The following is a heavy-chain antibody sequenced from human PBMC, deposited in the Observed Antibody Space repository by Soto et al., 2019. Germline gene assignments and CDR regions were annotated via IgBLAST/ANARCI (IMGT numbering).Heavy chain of an antibody. J-gene: IGHJ6*02. Sequence: GGSLRLSCAASGFTFSSYGMHWVRQAPGKGLEWVAVIWYDGSNKYYADSVKGRFTISRDNSKNTLYLQMNSLRAEDTAVYYCARDRGYYGSGSFSYSYYGMDVSGQGTTVTVSS. CDR1: GFTFSSYG. CDR3: ARDRGYYGSGSFSYSYYGMDV. CDR2: IWYDGSNK. V-gene: IGHV3-33*01. D-gene: IGHD3-10*01.